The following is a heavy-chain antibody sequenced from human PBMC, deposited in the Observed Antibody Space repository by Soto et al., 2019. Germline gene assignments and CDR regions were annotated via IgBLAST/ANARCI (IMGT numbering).Heavy chain of an antibody. CDR2: ISKSGYT. Sequence: SETLSLTCTVSSGSISSITNHYCSWIRQPPGKGLEWVGYISKSGYTSYNPSLKSRVTLSVATSKNQFSLKLTSVTAADTALYYCATQGFGALHGLVDVWGQGTTVTAP. CDR3: ATQGFGALHGLVDV. CDR1: SGSISSITNHY. J-gene: IGHJ6*02. V-gene: IGHV4-59*08. D-gene: IGHD3-10*01.